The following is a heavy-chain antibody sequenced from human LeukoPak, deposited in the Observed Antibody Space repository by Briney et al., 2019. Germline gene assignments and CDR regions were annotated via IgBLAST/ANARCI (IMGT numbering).Heavy chain of an antibody. D-gene: IGHD3-3*01. J-gene: IGHJ6*02. CDR3: ARGNHPRGYDFWSGYYSREQDYYYYGMDV. CDR2: MNPNSGNT. V-gene: IGHV1-8*01. CDR1: GYTFTSYD. Sequence: ASVKVSCKASGYTFTSYDIHWVRQATGQGLEWMGWMNPNSGNTGYAQKFQGRVTMTRNTSISTAYMELSSLRSEDTAVYYCARGNHPRGYDFWSGYYSREQDYYYYGMDVWGQGTTVTVSS.